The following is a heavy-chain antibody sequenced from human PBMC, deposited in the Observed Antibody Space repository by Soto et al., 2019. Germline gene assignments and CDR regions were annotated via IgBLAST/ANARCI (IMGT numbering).Heavy chain of an antibody. J-gene: IGHJ4*02. CDR2: ISYDRSNK. V-gene: IGHV3-30-3*01. CDR3: AGTPTTKIAARALSDY. CDR1: GFTFSSYA. Sequence: PGGSLRLSCAASGFTFSSYAMHWVRQAPGKGLEWVAVISYDRSNKYYADSVKGRFTISRDNSKNTLYLQMNSLRAEDTAVYYCAGTPTTKIAARALSDYWGQGTLVTVSS. D-gene: IGHD6-6*01.